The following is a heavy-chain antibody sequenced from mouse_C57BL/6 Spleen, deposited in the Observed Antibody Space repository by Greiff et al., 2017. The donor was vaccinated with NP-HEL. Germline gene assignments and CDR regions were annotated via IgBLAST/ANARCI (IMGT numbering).Heavy chain of an antibody. Sequence: QVQLQQPGAELVKPGASVKLSCKASGYTFTSYWMHWVKQRPGQGLEWIGMIHPNSGSTNYNEKFKSKATLTVDKSSSTAYMQLSSLTSEDSAVYYCASTSNYVGNFDYWGQGTTLTVSS. CDR2: IHPNSGST. J-gene: IGHJ2*01. D-gene: IGHD2-5*01. CDR1: GYTFTSYW. V-gene: IGHV1-64*01. CDR3: ASTSNYVGNFDY.